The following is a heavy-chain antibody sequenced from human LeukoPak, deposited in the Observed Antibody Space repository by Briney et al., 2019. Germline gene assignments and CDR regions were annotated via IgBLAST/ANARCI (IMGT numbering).Heavy chain of an antibody. Sequence: GEALKISCKGSGYSFTSYWIGWVRQMPGKGREGMGMIYPGDSDTRYSPSFQGQVTISADKSIITAYLQWSSLKASDTAMYYCARLPHYGSGSYAPDYWGQGTLVTVSS. J-gene: IGHJ4*02. V-gene: IGHV5-51*01. CDR3: ARLPHYGSGSYAPDY. CDR1: GYSFTSYW. D-gene: IGHD3-10*01. CDR2: IYPGDSDT.